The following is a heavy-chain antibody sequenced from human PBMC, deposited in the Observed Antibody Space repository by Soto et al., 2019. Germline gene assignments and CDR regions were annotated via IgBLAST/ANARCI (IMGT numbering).Heavy chain of an antibody. V-gene: IGHV6-1*01. CDR1: GDSVSSNTLA. CDR2: TYYSSRWRN. Sequence: SQTLSLTCAISGDSVSSNTLAWNWIRQSPSRGLEWLGRTYYSSRWRNDYAVSVKSRITINPDTSKNQFSLQLNSVTPEDTAVYYCAGAGSDPFDVWGQGTMVTVSS. J-gene: IGHJ3*01. CDR3: AGAGSDPFDV.